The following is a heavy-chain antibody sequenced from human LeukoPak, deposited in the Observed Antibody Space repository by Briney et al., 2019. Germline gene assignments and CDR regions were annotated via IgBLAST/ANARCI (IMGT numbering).Heavy chain of an antibody. CDR1: GGSISSSSYY. V-gene: IGHV4-39*02. D-gene: IGHD4-17*01. CDR3: ATDGFSDYGDYVEDYYYGMHV. J-gene: IGHJ6*02. CDR2: IYYSGST. Sequence: PSETLSLTCTVSGGSISSSSYYWGWIRQPPGKGLEWIGTIYYSGSTYYNPSLKSRVTISVDTSKNQFSLKLSSVTAADTAVYYCATDGFSDYGDYVEDYYYGMHVWGQGTTVTVSS.